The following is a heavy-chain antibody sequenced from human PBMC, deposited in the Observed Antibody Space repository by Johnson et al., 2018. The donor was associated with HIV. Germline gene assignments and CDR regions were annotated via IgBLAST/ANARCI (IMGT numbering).Heavy chain of an antibody. V-gene: IGHV3-30*14. J-gene: IGHJ3*02. Sequence: QVQLVESGGGVVQPGRSLRLSCAASGFTFSTYAMHWVRQAPGKGLEWVAVISYDGSNKYYADSVKGRFTISRDNSKNTLYLHMNSLRAEDTAVYYCARDRDAFDIWGQGTAVTVSS. CDR2: ISYDGSNK. CDR3: ARDRDAFDI. CDR1: GFTFSTYA.